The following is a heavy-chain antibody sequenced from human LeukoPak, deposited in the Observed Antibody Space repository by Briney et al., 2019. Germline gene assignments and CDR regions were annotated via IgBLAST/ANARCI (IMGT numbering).Heavy chain of an antibody. CDR3: ARDYDHYFDY. V-gene: IGHV3-33*01. CDR1: GFSFSTYG. J-gene: IGHJ4*02. D-gene: IGHD3-3*01. CDR2: IWYDGSHK. Sequence: PGGSLRLSCAASGFSFSTYGMHWVRQAPGKGLEWVAVIWYDGSHKYYADSVKGRFTISRDNSMNTLYLQMNSLRAEDTAVYYCARDYDHYFDYWGQGTLVTVSS.